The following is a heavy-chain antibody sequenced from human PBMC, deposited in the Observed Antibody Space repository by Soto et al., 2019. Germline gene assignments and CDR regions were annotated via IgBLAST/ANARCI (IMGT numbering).Heavy chain of an antibody. V-gene: IGHV6-1*01. CDR1: GDTVSSNSVA. CDR3: ARSEEDSDYYYYGMDF. J-gene: IGHJ6*02. D-gene: IGHD2-15*01. Sequence: PSPTLSLTCVGSGDTVSSNSVAWNWVRPSPSRGLEWLGRTYYRSRWYSDYAVSVRSRIDINADTSKNQVSLQLNSVTPEDTAVYYCARSEEDSDYYYYGMDFWGQGTTFTVSS. CDR2: TYYRSRWYS.